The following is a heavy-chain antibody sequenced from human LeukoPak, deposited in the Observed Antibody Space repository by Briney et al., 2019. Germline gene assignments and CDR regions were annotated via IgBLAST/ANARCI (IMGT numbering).Heavy chain of an antibody. V-gene: IGHV3-48*01. D-gene: IGHD2-2*01. CDR1: GFTFSSYS. J-gene: IGHJ4*02. CDR3: ARGGHIVVVPAAKWHFDY. CDR2: ISSSSSTI. Sequence: GGSLRLSCAASGFTFSSYSMNWVRQAPGKGLEWVSYISSSSSTIYYADSVKGRFTISRDNAKNSLYLQMNSLRAEDTAVHYCARGGHIVVVPAAKWHFDYWGQGTLVTVSS.